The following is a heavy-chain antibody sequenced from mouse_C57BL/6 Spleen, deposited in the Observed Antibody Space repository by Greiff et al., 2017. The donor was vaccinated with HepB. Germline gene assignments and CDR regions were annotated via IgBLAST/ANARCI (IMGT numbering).Heavy chain of an antibody. J-gene: IGHJ1*03. CDR1: GVDFSRYW. CDR2: INPDSSTI. Sequence: AAEGVDFSRYWMSWVRRAPGKGLEWIGEINPDSSTINYAPSLKDKFIISRDNAKNTLYLQMSKVRSEDTALYYCARPQLGYWYFDVWGTGTTVTVSS. V-gene: IGHV4-1*01. D-gene: IGHD4-1*02. CDR3: ARPQLGYWYFDV.